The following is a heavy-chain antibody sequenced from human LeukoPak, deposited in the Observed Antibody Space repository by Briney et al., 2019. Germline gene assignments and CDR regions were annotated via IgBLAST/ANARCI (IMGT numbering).Heavy chain of an antibody. CDR3: AKEGVGSSGWYEGYYFDY. Sequence: GGSLRLSCAASGFTFSSYAMSCVRQAPGKGLEWVAVISYDGSNKYYADSVKGRFTISRDNSKNTLYLQMNSLRAEDTAVYYCAKEGVGSSGWYEGYYFDYWGQGTLVTVSS. J-gene: IGHJ4*02. CDR1: GFTFSSYA. CDR2: ISYDGSNK. D-gene: IGHD6-19*01. V-gene: IGHV3-30*18.